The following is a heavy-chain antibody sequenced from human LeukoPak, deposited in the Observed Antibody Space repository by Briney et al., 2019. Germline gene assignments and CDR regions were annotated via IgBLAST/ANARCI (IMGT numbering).Heavy chain of an antibody. J-gene: IGHJ5*02. D-gene: IGHD6-13*01. CDR1: GYTFTSYY. V-gene: IGHV1-46*01. CDR2: INPRGDST. CDR3: GRGRVAAAGHSFDP. Sequence: ASVYVSRKASGYTFTSYYMHWVREPPGQGHEWVGIINPRGDSTNYAQKFSGKVSMTRDRYTSTLYLELSSQGSEDTAVYYCGRGRVAAAGHSFDPWGQGTLVTVSS.